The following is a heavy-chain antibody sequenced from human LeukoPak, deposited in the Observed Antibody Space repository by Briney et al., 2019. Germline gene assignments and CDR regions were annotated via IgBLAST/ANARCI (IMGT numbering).Heavy chain of an antibody. CDR3: AREGRSVDYSNYIWLDP. J-gene: IGHJ5*02. CDR2: ISAYNGNT. D-gene: IGHD4-11*01. CDR1: GYTFTSYG. Sequence: ASVKVSCKASGYTFTSYGISWVRQAPGQGLEWMGWISAYNGNTNYAQKLQGRVTMTTDTSTSTAYMELRSLRSDDTAVYYCAREGRSVDYSNYIWLDPWGQGTLVTVSS. V-gene: IGHV1-18*01.